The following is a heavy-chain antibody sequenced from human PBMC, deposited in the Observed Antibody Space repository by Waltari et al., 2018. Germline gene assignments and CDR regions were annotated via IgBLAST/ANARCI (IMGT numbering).Heavy chain of an antibody. D-gene: IGHD1-26*01. J-gene: IGHJ5*02. CDR1: GFTFSSYA. CDR3: ARDRELLRGSNWFDP. CDR2: ISYDGSNK. V-gene: IGHV3-30-3*01. Sequence: QVQLVESGGGVAQPVRSLRLSCAASGFTFSSYALHWVRQAPGKGLGWVAVISYDGSNKYYADSVKGRFTISRDNSKNTLYLQMNSLRAEDTAVYYCARDRELLRGSNWFDPWGQGTLVTVSS.